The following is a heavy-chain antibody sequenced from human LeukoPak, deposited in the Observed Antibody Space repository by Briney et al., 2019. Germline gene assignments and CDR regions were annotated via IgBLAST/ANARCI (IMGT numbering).Heavy chain of an antibody. D-gene: IGHD3-22*01. V-gene: IGHV3-23*01. CDR3: AKDNYYDSSGPSLFDY. CDR2: ISGSGGST. J-gene: IGHJ4*02. Sequence: PGGSLRLSCAASGFTFSSYAMSWVRQAPGKGLEWVSAISGSGGSTYYADSVKGRFTISRDNSKNTLYLQMNSLRAEDTAVYYCAKDNYYDSSGPSLFDYWGQGTLVTVSS. CDR1: GFTFSSYA.